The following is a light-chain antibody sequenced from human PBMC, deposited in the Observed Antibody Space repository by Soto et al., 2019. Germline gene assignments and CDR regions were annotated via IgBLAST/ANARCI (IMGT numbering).Light chain of an antibody. CDR2: DAS. J-gene: IGKJ2*01. CDR3: QQYNEYLYT. CDR1: QSISTW. Sequence: EIQMTQSPSTLSASVGDRVTITCRASQSISTWGAWYQQRPGKAPKVLIYDASNLQSGIPSRFSGSGSGTEFTLTISSLQPDDFATYFCQQYNEYLYTFGQGTKLEIK. V-gene: IGKV1-5*01.